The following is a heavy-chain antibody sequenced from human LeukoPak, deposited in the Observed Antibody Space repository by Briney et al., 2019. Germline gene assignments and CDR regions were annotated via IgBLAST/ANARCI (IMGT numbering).Heavy chain of an antibody. CDR2: ISSSSSYI. CDR1: GFTFSSYS. Sequence: GGSLRLSCAASGFTFSSYSMNWVRQAPGKGLEWVSSISSSSSYIYYADSVKGRFTISRDNAKNSLYLQMNSLRAEDTAVYYCARGGSNGASDYWGQGTLVTVSS. J-gene: IGHJ4*02. D-gene: IGHD1-26*01. CDR3: ARGGSNGASDY. V-gene: IGHV3-21*01.